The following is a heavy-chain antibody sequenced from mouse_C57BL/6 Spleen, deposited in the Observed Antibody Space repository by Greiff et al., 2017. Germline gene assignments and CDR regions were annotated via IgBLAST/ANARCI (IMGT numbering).Heavy chain of an antibody. CDR3: ASGCGSSYENFDY. V-gene: IGHV1-55*01. CDR1: GYTFTSYW. CDR2: IYPGSGST. J-gene: IGHJ2*01. D-gene: IGHD1-1*01. Sequence: QVQLQQPGAELVKPGASVKMSCKASGYTFTSYWITWVKQRPGQGLEWIGDIYPGSGSTNYNEKFKSKATLTVDPSSSTAYMQLSSLTSEDAAVEYCASGCGSSYENFDYWGQGTTLTVAS.